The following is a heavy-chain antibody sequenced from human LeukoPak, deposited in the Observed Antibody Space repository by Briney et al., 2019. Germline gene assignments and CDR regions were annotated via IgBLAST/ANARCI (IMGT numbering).Heavy chain of an antibody. CDR3: ARVISSSWYSFDY. CDR2: IYHSGST. V-gene: IGHV4-30-2*01. J-gene: IGHJ4*02. D-gene: IGHD6-13*01. CDR1: GGSISSYS. Sequence: SETLSLTCTVSGGSISSYSWSWIRQPPGKGLEWIGYIYHSGSTYYNPSLKSRVTISVDRSKNQFSLKLSSVTAADTAVYYCARVISSSWYSFDYWGQGTLVTVSS.